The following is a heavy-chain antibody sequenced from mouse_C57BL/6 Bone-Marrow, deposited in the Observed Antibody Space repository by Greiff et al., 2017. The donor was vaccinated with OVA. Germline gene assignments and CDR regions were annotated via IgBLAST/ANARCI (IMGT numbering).Heavy chain of an antibody. J-gene: IGHJ1*03. Sequence: VKLVESGAELVKPGASVKLSCKASGYTFTEYSIHWVKQRSGQGLEWIGWFYPGSGSIKYNEKFKDKATLTADKSSSTGYMELSRLTSEDSAVYVCARHEDNGGSSWYFDVWGTGTTVTVSS. V-gene: IGHV1-62-2*01. CDR3: ARHEDNGGSSWYFDV. D-gene: IGHD1-1*01. CDR2: FYPGSGSI. CDR1: GYTFTEYS.